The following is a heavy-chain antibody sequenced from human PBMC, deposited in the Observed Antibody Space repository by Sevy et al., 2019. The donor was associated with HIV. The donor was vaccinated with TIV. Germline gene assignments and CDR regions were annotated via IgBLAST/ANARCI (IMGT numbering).Heavy chain of an antibody. V-gene: IGHV1-18*01. D-gene: IGHD2-21*01. CDR1: GYTFTSYG. CDR3: ARGYCGGDCYSVGPRYYYYYMDV. J-gene: IGHJ6*03. CDR2: ISAYNGNT. Sequence: ASVKVSCKASGYTFTSYGISWVRQAPGQGLEWMGWISAYNGNTNYAQKLQGRVTMTTDTSTSTAYMELRSLRSDDTAVYYCARGYCGGDCYSVGPRYYYYYMDVWGKGTTVTVSS.